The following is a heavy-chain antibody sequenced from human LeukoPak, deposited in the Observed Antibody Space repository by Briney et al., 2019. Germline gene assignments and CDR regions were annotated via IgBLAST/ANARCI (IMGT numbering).Heavy chain of an antibody. Sequence: SETLSLTCTVSGGSISSYYWSWIRQPPGKGLEWIGYIYYSGSTNYNPSLKSRVTISVDTSKSQFSLKLSSVTAADTAVYYCARLRIAAAGLDIWGQGTMVTVSS. CDR1: GGSISSYY. CDR2: IYYSGST. J-gene: IGHJ3*02. D-gene: IGHD6-13*01. CDR3: ARLRIAAAGLDI. V-gene: IGHV4-59*08.